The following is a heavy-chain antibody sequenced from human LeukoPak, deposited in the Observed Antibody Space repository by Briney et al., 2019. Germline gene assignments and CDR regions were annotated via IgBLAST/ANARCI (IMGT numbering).Heavy chain of an antibody. Sequence: SVKVSCKASGGTFSSYAISWVRQAPGQGLEWMGGIIPIFGTANYAQKFQGRVTITADESTSTAYMELSSLGSEDTAVYYCARSPIAARPYFDYWGQGTLVTVSS. D-gene: IGHD6-6*01. CDR3: ARSPIAARPYFDY. CDR1: GGTFSSYA. V-gene: IGHV1-69*13. CDR2: IIPIFGTA. J-gene: IGHJ4*02.